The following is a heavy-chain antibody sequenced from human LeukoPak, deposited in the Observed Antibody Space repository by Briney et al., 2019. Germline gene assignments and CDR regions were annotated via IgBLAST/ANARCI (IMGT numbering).Heavy chain of an antibody. V-gene: IGHV1-8*03. CDR1: GYTFTSYD. CDR3: ASGVDSSSSPYYYYYMDV. CDR2: MNPNSGNT. J-gene: IGHJ6*03. D-gene: IGHD6-6*01. Sequence: ASVKVSCTASGYTFTSYDINWVRQATGQGLEWMGWMNPNSGNTGYAQKFQGRVTITTDESTSTAYMELSSLRSEDTAVYYCASGVDSSSSPYYYYYMDVWGKGTTVTVSS.